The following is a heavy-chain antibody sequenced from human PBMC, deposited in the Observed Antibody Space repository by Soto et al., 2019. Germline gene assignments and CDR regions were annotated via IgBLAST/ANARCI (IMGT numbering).Heavy chain of an antibody. J-gene: IGHJ6*02. CDR2: ISAYNDNT. CDR1: AYTFTNYG. Sequence: ASVKVSCKASAYTFTNYGISWVRQAPGQGLEWMGWISAYNDNTYYAQKFQGRVTMTTDTPTSTAYMELRSLRSDDTAVYYCARELYYDILTGYPLHYGMDVWGQGTTVTVSS. V-gene: IGHV1-18*01. CDR3: ARELYYDILTGYPLHYGMDV. D-gene: IGHD3-9*01.